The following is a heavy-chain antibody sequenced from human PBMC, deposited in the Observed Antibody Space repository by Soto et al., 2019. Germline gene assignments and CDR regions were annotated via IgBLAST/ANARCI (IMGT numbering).Heavy chain of an antibody. Sequence: QVQLQQWGAGLLKPSETLSLNCAVNGGSLSGYYWSWIRQPPGKGLEWIGEIKDGGRTNYSPSLMSRATISSDTSNNHFSLRLYSVTAADTGVYYCARGQEGVVATHWDQGTLVTVSS. CDR1: GGSLSGYY. CDR2: IKDGGRT. J-gene: IGHJ4*02. D-gene: IGHD5-12*01. V-gene: IGHV4-34*01. CDR3: ARGQEGVVATH.